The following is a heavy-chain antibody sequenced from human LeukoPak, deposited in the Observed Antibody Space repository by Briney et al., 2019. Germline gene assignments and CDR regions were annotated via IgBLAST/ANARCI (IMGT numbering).Heavy chain of an antibody. CDR1: GYTFTSYG. CDR2: ISAYNGNT. J-gene: IGHJ5*02. V-gene: IGHV1-18*01. CDR3: ARDQRITMVRGVLNWFDP. Sequence: GASVKVSCKASGYTFTSYGISWVRQAPGQGLEWMGWISAYNGNTSYAQKLQGRVTMTTDTSTSIAYMELRSLRSDDTAVYYCARDQRITMVRGVLNWFDPWGQGTLVTVSS. D-gene: IGHD3-10*01.